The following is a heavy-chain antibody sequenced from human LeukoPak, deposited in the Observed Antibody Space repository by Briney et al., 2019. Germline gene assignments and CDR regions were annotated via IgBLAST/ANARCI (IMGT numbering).Heavy chain of an antibody. CDR1: GYSFTSYW. J-gene: IGHJ5*02. D-gene: IGHD2-21*02. CDR3: ARQSYCGGDCYSGESWFDP. V-gene: IGHV5-51*01. Sequence: GAALKISYKGSGYSFTSYWIGWVRPMPGKGQEWRGIIYPGDSDTRYSPSFQGQVTISADKSISTAYLQWSSLKASDTAMYYCARQSYCGGDCYSGESWFDPWGQGTLVTVSS. CDR2: IYPGDSDT.